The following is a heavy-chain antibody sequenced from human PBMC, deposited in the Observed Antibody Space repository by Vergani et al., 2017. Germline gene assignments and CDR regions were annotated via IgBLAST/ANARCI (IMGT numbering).Heavy chain of an antibody. Sequence: EVQLLESGGGLVQLGGSQRLSCAASGLTFSTYAMSWVRQAPGKGLESVSSISGSGETTYYAGSVKGRFTISSDNSKNTLYLQMKSLRAEDTAIYYCANNLRLRSLEWFGYWGQGTLVTVSS. V-gene: IGHV3-23*01. J-gene: IGHJ4*02. CDR1: GLTFSTYA. CDR2: ISGSGETT. CDR3: ANNLRLRSLEWFGY. D-gene: IGHD3-3*01.